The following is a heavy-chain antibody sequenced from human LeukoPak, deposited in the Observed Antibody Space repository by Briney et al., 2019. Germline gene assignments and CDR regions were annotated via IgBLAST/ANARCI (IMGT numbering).Heavy chain of an antibody. D-gene: IGHD3-22*01. CDR1: GGTFTSYA. CDR3: ARDGGPRSGYYSIFDY. CDR2: IIPIFGTA. V-gene: IGHV1-69*13. J-gene: IGHJ4*02. Sequence: SVKVSCKASGGTFTSYAISWVRQAPGQGLEWMGGIIPIFGTANYAQKFQGRVTITADESTSTAYMELSSLRSEDTAVYYCARDGGPRSGYYSIFDYWGQGTLVTVSS.